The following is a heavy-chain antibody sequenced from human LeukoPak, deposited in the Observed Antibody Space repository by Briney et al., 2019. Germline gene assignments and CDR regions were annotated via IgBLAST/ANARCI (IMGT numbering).Heavy chain of an antibody. D-gene: IGHD2-2*01. CDR3: AREGGSTSWYYYYGMDV. CDR1: GFTFSSYS. Sequence: GGSLRLSCAASGFTFSSYSMNWVRQAPGKGLEWVSSISSSSSYIYYADSVKGRFTISRDNARNSLYLQMNSLRAEDTAVYYCAREGGSTSWYYYYGMDVWGQGTTVTVSS. J-gene: IGHJ6*02. CDR2: ISSSSSYI. V-gene: IGHV3-21*01.